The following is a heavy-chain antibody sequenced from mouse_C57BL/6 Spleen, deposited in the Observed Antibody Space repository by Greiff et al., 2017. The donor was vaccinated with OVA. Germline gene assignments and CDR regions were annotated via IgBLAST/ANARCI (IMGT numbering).Heavy chain of an antibody. CDR3: ARGVTTVVAADCYFDV. CDR1: GYAFSSYW. Sequence: QVQLQQSGAELVKPGASVKISCKASGYAFSSYWMNWVKQRPGKGLEWIGQIYPGDGDTNYNGKFKGKATLTADKSSSTAYMQLSSLTSEDSAVYFCARGVTTVVAADCYFDVWGTGTTVTVSS. J-gene: IGHJ1*03. V-gene: IGHV1-80*01. D-gene: IGHD1-1*01. CDR2: IYPGDGDT.